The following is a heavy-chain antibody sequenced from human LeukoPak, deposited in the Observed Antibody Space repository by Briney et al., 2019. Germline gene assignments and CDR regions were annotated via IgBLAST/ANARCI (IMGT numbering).Heavy chain of an antibody. CDR2: INWNGGST. Sequence: PGGSLRLSCAASGFTFDDYGMSWVRQAPGKWLEWVSGINWNGGSTGYADSVKGRFTISRGNAKNSLYLQMNSLRAEDTALYYCARDSYCSGGSCHFDYWGQGTLVTVSS. CDR1: GFTFDDYG. V-gene: IGHV3-20*04. J-gene: IGHJ4*02. D-gene: IGHD2-15*01. CDR3: ARDSYCSGGSCHFDY.